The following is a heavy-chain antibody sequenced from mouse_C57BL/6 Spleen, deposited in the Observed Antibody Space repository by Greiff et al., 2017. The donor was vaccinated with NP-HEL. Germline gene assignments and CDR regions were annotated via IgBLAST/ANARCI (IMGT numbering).Heavy chain of an antibody. J-gene: IGHJ4*01. CDR1: GYTFTDYY. D-gene: IGHD1-1*01. V-gene: IGHV1-26*01. Sequence: EVQLQQSGPELVKPGASVKISCKASGYTFTDYYMNWVKQSHGKSLEWIGDINPNNGGTSYNQKFKGKATLTVDKSSSTAYMELRSLTSEDSAVYYCARRGYHYYGSSYGYAMDYWGQGTSVTVSS. CDR3: ARRGYHYYGSSYGYAMDY. CDR2: INPNNGGT.